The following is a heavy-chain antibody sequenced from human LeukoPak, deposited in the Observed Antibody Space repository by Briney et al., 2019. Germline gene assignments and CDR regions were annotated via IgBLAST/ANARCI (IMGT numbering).Heavy chain of an antibody. D-gene: IGHD4-17*01. J-gene: IGHJ3*02. CDR2: ISDYNGNT. CDR3: ARGHSHDYGDYGAFDI. CDR1: GYTFTSYG. Sequence: ASVKVSCKASGYTFTSYGISWVRQAPGQGLEWMGWISDYNGNTNYAQKLQGRVTMTTDTSTSTAYMELRSLRSDDTAVYYCARGHSHDYGDYGAFDIWGQGTMVTVSS. V-gene: IGHV1-18*01.